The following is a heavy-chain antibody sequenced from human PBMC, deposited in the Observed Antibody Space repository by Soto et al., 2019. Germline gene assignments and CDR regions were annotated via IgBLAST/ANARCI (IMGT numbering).Heavy chain of an antibody. CDR3: ARDAGYSSSSFGRSATKYYYYYYMDV. D-gene: IGHD6-6*01. Sequence: ASVKVSCKASGYTFTSYYMHWVRQAPGQGLEWMGIINPSGGSTSYAQKFQGRVTMTRDTSTSTVYMELSSLRSEDTAVYYCARDAGYSSSSFGRSATKYYYYYYMDVWGKGTTVTVSS. CDR2: INPSGGST. CDR1: GYTFTSYY. V-gene: IGHV1-46*03. J-gene: IGHJ6*03.